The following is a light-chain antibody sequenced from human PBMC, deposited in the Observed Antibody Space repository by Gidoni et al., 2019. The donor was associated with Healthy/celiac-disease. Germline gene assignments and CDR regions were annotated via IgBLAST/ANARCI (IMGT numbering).Light chain of an antibody. CDR2: GAS. V-gene: IGKV3-15*01. Sequence: EIVMTQSPATLSVSPGERATLSCRASQSFSSNLAWYQQKPGQAPRLLIYGASTRATGIPARFSGSGSGTEFTLTISSLQSEDFAVYYCQQYNNWLRGTFGQGTKVEIK. J-gene: IGKJ1*01. CDR3: QQYNNWLRGT. CDR1: QSFSSN.